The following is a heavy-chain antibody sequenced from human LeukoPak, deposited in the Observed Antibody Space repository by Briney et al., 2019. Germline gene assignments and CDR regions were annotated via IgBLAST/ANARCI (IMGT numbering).Heavy chain of an antibody. J-gene: IGHJ5*02. CDR1: GGSISSGSYY. CDR2: IYTSGST. V-gene: IGHV4-61*02. Sequence: SETLSLTCTVSGGSISSGSYYWSWIRQPAGKGLEWIGRIYTSGSTNYNPSLKSRVTISVDTSKNQFSLKLSSVTAADTAVYYCAREVWYYYGSRSHPANWFDPWGQGTLVTVSS. D-gene: IGHD3-10*01. CDR3: AREVWYYYGSRSHPANWFDP.